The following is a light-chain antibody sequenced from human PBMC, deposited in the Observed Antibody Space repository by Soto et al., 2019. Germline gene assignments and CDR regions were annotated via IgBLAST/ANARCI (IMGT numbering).Light chain of an antibody. CDR1: SRDVGGYHY. CDR3: SSYTSSSTPWV. V-gene: IGLV2-14*03. CDR2: DVS. J-gene: IGLJ3*02. Sequence: QSALTQPASVSGSPGQSITISGTGTSRDVGGYHYVSWYQQHPGKAPKLMIYDVSNRPSGVSNRFSGSKSGNTASLTISGLQAEDEADYYCSSYTSSSTPWVFGGGTKLTVL.